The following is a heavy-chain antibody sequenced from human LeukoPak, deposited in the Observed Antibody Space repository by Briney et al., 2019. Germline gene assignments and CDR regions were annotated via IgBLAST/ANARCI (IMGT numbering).Heavy chain of an antibody. D-gene: IGHD5-18*01. Sequence: QPGRSLRLSCAASGFSFSSYGMHWVRQAPGKGLEWVTVISYDGTNKYYADSVKGRFTISRDNSKNMVYLQMNSLRAEDTAVYYCARDRGELDTPDYWGQGTLVTVSS. CDR3: ARDRGELDTPDY. V-gene: IGHV3-30*03. CDR1: GFSFSSYG. CDR2: ISYDGTNK. J-gene: IGHJ4*02.